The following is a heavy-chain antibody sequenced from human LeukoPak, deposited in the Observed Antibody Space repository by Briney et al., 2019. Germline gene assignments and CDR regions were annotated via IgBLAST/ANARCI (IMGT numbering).Heavy chain of an antibody. V-gene: IGHV4-4*02. CDR2: IYHSGSP. Sequence: SETLSLTCAVSGASISSNNWWGWVRKPPGKGLEWIGEIYHSGSPNYNPSLKSRVTISVDKSRNHFSLNLSSVTAADTAVYYCARDHRMVATWSGFDYWGQGTLVTVSS. CDR1: GASISSNNW. CDR3: ARDHRMVATWSGFDY. D-gene: IGHD5-12*01. J-gene: IGHJ4*02.